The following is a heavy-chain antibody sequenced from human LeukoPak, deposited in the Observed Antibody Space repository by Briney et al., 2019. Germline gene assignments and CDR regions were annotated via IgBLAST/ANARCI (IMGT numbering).Heavy chain of an antibody. D-gene: IGHD4-23*01. CDR3: ARDDDYGGNSEAVDY. Sequence: GGSLRLSCAASGFTFSSYSTNWVRQAPGKGLEWVSSISGSSSFISYADSVKGRFTISRDNAKSSLYLQMNSLRTEDTAMYYCARDDDYGGNSEAVDYWGQGTLVTVSS. J-gene: IGHJ4*02. V-gene: IGHV3-21*01. CDR1: GFTFSSYS. CDR2: ISGSSSFI.